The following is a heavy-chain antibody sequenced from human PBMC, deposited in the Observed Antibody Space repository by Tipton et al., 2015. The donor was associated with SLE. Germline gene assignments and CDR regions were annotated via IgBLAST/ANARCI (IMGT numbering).Heavy chain of an antibody. J-gene: IGHJ4*02. D-gene: IGHD6-13*01. Sequence: TLSLTCAVYGGSFSGYYWSWIRQPPGKGLEWIGYIYYSGSTNYNPSLKSRVTISVDTSKNQFSLKLSSVTAADTAVYYCARSVTGYSSSWSGGDYFDYWGQGTLVTVSS. V-gene: IGHV4-59*01. CDR1: GGSFSGYY. CDR2: IYYSGST. CDR3: ARSVTGYSSSWSGGDYFDY.